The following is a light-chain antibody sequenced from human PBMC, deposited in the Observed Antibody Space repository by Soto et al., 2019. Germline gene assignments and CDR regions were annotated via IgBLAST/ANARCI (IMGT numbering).Light chain of an antibody. CDR1: QSVSTY. CDR3: QQRSSWPLT. V-gene: IGKV3-11*01. J-gene: IGKJ4*01. Sequence: EIVLTQSPATLSLSPGERATLSCRASQSVSTYFAWYQQKPGQAPRLLIYDASNRATGIPVRFSGSGSGTDFTLTISSLEPEDFAVYYCQQRSSWPLTFGGGTKVEI. CDR2: DAS.